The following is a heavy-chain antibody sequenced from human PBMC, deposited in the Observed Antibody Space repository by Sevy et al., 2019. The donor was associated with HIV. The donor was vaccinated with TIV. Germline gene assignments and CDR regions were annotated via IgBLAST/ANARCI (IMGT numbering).Heavy chain of an antibody. V-gene: IGHV4-38-2*01. CDR2: IYHTGST. J-gene: IGHJ5*02. CDR1: SYSISSGHY. CDR3: ARQSGHSYNWFDP. D-gene: IGHD5-18*01. Sequence: SETLSLTCAVSSYSISSGHYWGWIRQPPGKGLEGIGSIYHTGSTYYNLSLRSRVTISVDTSKNQCSLKLSSATAADTAVYYCARQSGHSYNWFDPWGQGTLVTVSS.